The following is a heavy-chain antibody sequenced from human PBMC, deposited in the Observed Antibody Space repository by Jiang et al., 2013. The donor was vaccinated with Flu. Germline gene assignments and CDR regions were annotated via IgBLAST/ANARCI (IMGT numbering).Heavy chain of an antibody. V-gene: IGHV2-5*02. CDR3: AHTPSGGPDVGYYGMDV. Sequence: WDDDKRYSPSLKSSLTITKDTSKNQVVLTMTNMDPVDTATYYCAHTPSGGPDVGYYGMDVWGQGTTVTVSS. J-gene: IGHJ6*02. CDR2: WDDDK. D-gene: IGHD6-13*01.